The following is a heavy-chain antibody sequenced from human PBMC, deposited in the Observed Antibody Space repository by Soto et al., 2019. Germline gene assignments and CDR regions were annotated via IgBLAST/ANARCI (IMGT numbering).Heavy chain of an antibody. V-gene: IGHV4-30-4*01. J-gene: IGHJ4*02. D-gene: IGHD1-1*01. CDR1: GGSISSGDYY. CDR2: IYYSGST. Sequence: QVRLQESGPGLVKPSQTLSLTCTVSGGSISSGDYYWSWIRQPPGKGLEWIGYIYYSGSTYYNPSLKSRVTISVDTSKNQFSLKLSSVTAADTAVYYCARVARNIKGYFDYWGQGTLVTVSS. CDR3: ARVARNIKGYFDY.